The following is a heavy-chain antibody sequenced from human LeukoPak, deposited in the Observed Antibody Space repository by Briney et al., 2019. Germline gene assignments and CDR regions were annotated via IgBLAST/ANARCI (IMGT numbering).Heavy chain of an antibody. Sequence: TLSLTCTVSGGSISSGSYYWSWIRQPAGKGLEWIGRIYTSGSTNYNPSLESRVTISLDTSKNQFSLKLSSVTAADTAVYYCARGYSSGWYRRTYYYYYYMDVWGKGTTVTISS. CDR2: IYTSGST. D-gene: IGHD6-19*01. J-gene: IGHJ6*03. CDR3: ARGYSSGWYRRTYYYYYYMDV. V-gene: IGHV4-61*02. CDR1: GGSISSGSYY.